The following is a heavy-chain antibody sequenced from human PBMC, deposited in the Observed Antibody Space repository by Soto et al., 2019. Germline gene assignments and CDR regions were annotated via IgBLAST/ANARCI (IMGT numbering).Heavy chain of an antibody. J-gene: IGHJ4*02. V-gene: IGHV1-69*01. CDR1: GGTFSSYA. CDR3: ARDSERYCSGGSCYFPRFDY. CDR2: IIPIFGTA. D-gene: IGHD2-15*01. Sequence: QVQLVQSGAEVKKPGSSVKVSCKASGGTFSSYAISWVRQAPGQGLEWMGGIIPIFGTANYAQKFQGRVTITADESTSTAYMELSSLRSEDTAVYYCARDSERYCSGGSCYFPRFDYWGQGTLVTVSS.